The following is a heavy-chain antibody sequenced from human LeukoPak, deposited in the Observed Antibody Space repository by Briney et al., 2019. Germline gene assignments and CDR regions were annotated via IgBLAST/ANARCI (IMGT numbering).Heavy chain of an antibody. CDR2: MTGSTGYI. CDR3: ARDMDKFDF. J-gene: IGHJ4*02. D-gene: IGHD2-2*03. V-gene: IGHV3-21*01. Sequence: PGGSLRLSCAASGFTFSSYSMSWVRQAPGKGLEWVSSMTGSTGYIYYADSVKGRFTISRDNAENSLYLQMNSLRADDTAIYYCARDMDKFDFWGQGTLVSVSS. CDR1: GFTFSSYS.